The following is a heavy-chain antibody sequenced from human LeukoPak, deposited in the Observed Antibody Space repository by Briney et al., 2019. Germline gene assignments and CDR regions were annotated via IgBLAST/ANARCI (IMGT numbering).Heavy chain of an antibody. V-gene: IGHV4-39*07. Sequence: SETLSLTCTVSNASISSNTYYRAWIRQPPGKGLEWIGEINHSGSTNYNPSLKSRVTISVDTSKNQFSLKLSSVTAADTAVYYCARRHQQQLVRVRFRGWFDPWGQGTLVTVSS. D-gene: IGHD6-13*01. CDR3: ARRHQQQLVRVRFRGWFDP. CDR1: NASISSNTYY. CDR2: INHSGST. J-gene: IGHJ5*02.